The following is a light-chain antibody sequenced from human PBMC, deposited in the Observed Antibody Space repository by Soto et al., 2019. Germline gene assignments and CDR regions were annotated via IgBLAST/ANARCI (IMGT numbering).Light chain of an antibody. Sequence: EIVMTQSPATLSVSPGERATLSCRASQSVSSNLAWYQQKPGQAPRLLIYGASTRASGVPARFSGIGSGTEFTLTISSLQSEDFTVYYCQQYNNWPPWTFGQGT. J-gene: IGKJ1*01. CDR3: QQYNNWPPWT. CDR2: GAS. CDR1: QSVSSN. V-gene: IGKV3-15*01.